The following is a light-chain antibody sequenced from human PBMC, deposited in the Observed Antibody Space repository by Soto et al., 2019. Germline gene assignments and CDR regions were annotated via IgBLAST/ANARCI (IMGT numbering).Light chain of an antibody. Sequence: EIVMTQSPATLSVSPGERATLSCRASQSVSSYLNWYQQKPGQAPRLLIYDASNRATGIPARFSGSGSGTEFTLTISSLEPEDFAVYYCQQRSNWPRTFGQGTKVDIK. J-gene: IGKJ1*01. CDR2: DAS. V-gene: IGKV3-11*01. CDR1: QSVSSY. CDR3: QQRSNWPRT.